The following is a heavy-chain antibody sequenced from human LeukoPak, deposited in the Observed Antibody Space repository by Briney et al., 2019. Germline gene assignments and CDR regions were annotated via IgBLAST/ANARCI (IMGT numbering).Heavy chain of an antibody. V-gene: IGHV3-7*01. CDR3: ARDGRAGSGYYRKDDY. Sequence: GGSLRLSCAASGFTFSSYWMTWVRQAPGKGLEWVANTKQDGSEKYYVDSVKGRFTISRDNAKNSLYLQMNSLRAEDTAVYYCARDGRAGSGYYRKDDYWGQGTLVTVSS. CDR1: GFTFSSYW. J-gene: IGHJ4*02. CDR2: TKQDGSEK. D-gene: IGHD3-22*01.